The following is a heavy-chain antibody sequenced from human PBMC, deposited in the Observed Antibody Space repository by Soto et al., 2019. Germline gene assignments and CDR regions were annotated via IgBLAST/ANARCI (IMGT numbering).Heavy chain of an antibody. CDR1: GFTFSDYY. CDR3: ARDIAADRYYFDY. Sequence: SLRLSCAASGFTFSDYYMSWIRQAPGKGLEWVSYISSSSRYTNYADSVKGRFTISRDNAKNSLYLQMNSLRAEDTAVYYCARDIAADRYYFDYWGQGTLVTVSS. V-gene: IGHV3-11*06. D-gene: IGHD6-13*01. J-gene: IGHJ4*02. CDR2: ISSSSRYT.